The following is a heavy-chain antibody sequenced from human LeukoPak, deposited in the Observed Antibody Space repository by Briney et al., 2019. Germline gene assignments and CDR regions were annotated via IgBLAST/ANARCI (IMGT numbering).Heavy chain of an antibody. J-gene: IGHJ5*02. V-gene: IGHV3-21*01. Sequence: PGGSLRLSCAASGFTVSSDYMSWVRQAPGKGLEWVSCISSGSSYIYEADSVKGRFTISRDNTKNSLYLQMNSLRAEDTAVYYCARGRYNWRGEGENWFDPWGQGTLVTVSS. CDR2: ISSGSSYI. CDR1: GFTVSSDY. CDR3: ARGRYNWRGEGENWFDP. D-gene: IGHD1-20*01.